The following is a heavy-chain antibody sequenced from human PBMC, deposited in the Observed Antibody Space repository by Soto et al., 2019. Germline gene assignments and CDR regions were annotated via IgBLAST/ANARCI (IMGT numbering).Heavy chain of an antibody. Sequence: PSETLSLTCTVSGGSISSGGYYWSWIRQHPGKGLEWIGYIYYSGSTYYNPSLKSRVTISVDKSKNQFSLKLSSVTAADTAVYYCARSPKNHQTPFDYWAQGTLVTGSS. CDR2: IYYSGST. V-gene: IGHV4-31*03. CDR3: ARSPKNHQTPFDY. J-gene: IGHJ4*02. CDR1: GGSISSGGYY.